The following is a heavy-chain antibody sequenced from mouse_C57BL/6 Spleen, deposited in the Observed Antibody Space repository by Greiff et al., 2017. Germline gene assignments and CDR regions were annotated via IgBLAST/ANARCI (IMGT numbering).Heavy chain of an antibody. CDR2: FYPGDGDT. CDR3: ARSSWDDY. Sequence: QVQLKESGAELVKPGASVKISCKASGYAFRSYWMNWVKQRPGKGLEWIGQFYPGDGDTNYNGKFKGKATMTADKSSSTAYMQLSSLTSEDSAVYFCARSSWDDYWGQGTTLTVSS. D-gene: IGHD4-1*01. CDR1: GYAFRSYW. J-gene: IGHJ2*01. V-gene: IGHV1-80*01.